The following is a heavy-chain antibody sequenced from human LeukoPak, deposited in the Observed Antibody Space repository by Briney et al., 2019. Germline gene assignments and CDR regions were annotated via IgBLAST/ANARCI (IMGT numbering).Heavy chain of an antibody. D-gene: IGHD5-18*01. CDR3: ARVGTPMVTIVAPYYMDV. CDR1: GFTFSRYS. Sequence: GGSLRIYCAASGFTFSRYSMNLVRQAPGTGLHLVSPIGSSSSYIYYADSVKGRFTISRDNAKNSLYLQMNSLRAEDTAVYYCARVGTPMVTIVAPYYMDVWGKGTTVTVSS. J-gene: IGHJ6*03. V-gene: IGHV3-21*01. CDR2: IGSSSSYI.